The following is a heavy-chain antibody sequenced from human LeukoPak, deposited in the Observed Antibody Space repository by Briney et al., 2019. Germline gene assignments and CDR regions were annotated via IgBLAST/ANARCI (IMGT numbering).Heavy chain of an antibody. CDR3: AKGDSSWYYYGMDV. Sequence: GGSLRLSCAASGFTFDDYAMHWVRQAPGKGLEWVSGISWHSGSIGYADSVKGRFTISRDNAKNSLYLQMNSLRAEDTALYYCAKGDSSWYYYGMDVWGQGTTVTVSS. D-gene: IGHD6-13*01. CDR2: ISWHSGSI. V-gene: IGHV3-9*01. J-gene: IGHJ6*02. CDR1: GFTFDDYA.